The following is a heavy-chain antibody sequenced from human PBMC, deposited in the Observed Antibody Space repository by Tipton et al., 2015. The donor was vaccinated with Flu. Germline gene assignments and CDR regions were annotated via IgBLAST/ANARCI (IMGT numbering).Heavy chain of an antibody. Sequence: PSLTCTVSGGSISSYYWTWIRQPAGKGLEWIGRIYTSGSTKYNPSLYSRVTMSVDTSKNQFSLKVTSVTAADTAVYYCAKHPAGRSIGDFAYWGQGILVTVSS. J-gene: IGHJ4*02. CDR1: GGSISSYY. V-gene: IGHV4-4*07. CDR3: AKHPAGRSIGDFAY. CDR2: IYTSGST. D-gene: IGHD1-26*01.